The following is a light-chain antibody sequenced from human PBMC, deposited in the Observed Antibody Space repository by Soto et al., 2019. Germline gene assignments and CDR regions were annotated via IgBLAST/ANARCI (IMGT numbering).Light chain of an antibody. V-gene: IGKV1-5*03. J-gene: IGKJ4*01. CDR1: QSISSW. Sequence: DIQMTQSPSTLSASVGDRVTITCRASQSISSWLAWYQQKPGKAPKLLIYRASSLETGVPSRFSGSGSGTEFTLTISSLQPDDFATYYCQQYDNYPPTFGGGTKVDIK. CDR2: RAS. CDR3: QQYDNYPPT.